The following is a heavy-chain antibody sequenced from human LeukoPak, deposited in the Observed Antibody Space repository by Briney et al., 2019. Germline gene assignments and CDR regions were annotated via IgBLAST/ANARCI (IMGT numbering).Heavy chain of an antibody. CDR3: AKEWYVGSPPDY. D-gene: IGHD3-10*01. CDR1: GFTFSSYA. CDR2: ISYDGSNK. Sequence: PGGSLRLSCAASGFTFSSYAMHWVRQAPGKGLEWVAVISYDGSNKYYAESVKGRFTISRDNSRNTLYLQMTSLRPEDTALYYCAKEWYVGSPPDYWGQGAQVTVSS. V-gene: IGHV3-30*04. J-gene: IGHJ4*02.